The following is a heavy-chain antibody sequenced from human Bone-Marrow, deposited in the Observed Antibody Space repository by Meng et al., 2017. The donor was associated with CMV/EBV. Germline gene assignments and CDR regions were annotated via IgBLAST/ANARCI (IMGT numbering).Heavy chain of an antibody. V-gene: IGHV3-7*01. CDR1: GFTFSSYW. Sequence: GESLKISCAASGFTFSSYWMSWVRQAPGKGLEWVANIKQDGSEKYYVDSVKGRFTISRDNAKNSLYLQMNSLRAEDTAVYYCARERQLVQYDWFDPWGQGTLVTFSS. CDR3: ARERQLVQYDWFDP. J-gene: IGHJ5*02. D-gene: IGHD6-13*01. CDR2: IKQDGSEK.